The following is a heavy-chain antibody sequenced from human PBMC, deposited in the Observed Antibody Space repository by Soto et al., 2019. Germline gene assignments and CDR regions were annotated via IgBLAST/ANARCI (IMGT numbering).Heavy chain of an antibody. CDR1: GFTFSSYS. J-gene: IGHJ4*02. CDR2: ISSSSSTI. Sequence: GGSLRLSCAASGFTFSSYSMNWVRQAPGKGLEWVSYISSSSSTIYYADSVKGRFTISRDNAKNSLYLQMNSLRAEDTAVYYCARDRATGFDYWGQGTLVTVSS. V-gene: IGHV3-48*01. CDR3: ARDRATGFDY.